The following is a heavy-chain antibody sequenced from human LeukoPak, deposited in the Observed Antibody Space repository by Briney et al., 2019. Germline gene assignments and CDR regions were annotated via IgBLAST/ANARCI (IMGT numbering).Heavy chain of an antibody. Sequence: GGSLRLSCAASGFTFSSYAMNWVRQAPGKGLEWVSAISGSSGSTYYADSVKGRFTISRDNSKNTLYPQMNSLRAEDTAVYYCAKAGGANRGYCSSTSCPDKSDAFDIWGQGTMVTVSS. V-gene: IGHV3-23*01. J-gene: IGHJ3*02. D-gene: IGHD2-2*01. CDR1: GFTFSSYA. CDR3: AKAGGANRGYCSSTSCPDKSDAFDI. CDR2: ISGSSGST.